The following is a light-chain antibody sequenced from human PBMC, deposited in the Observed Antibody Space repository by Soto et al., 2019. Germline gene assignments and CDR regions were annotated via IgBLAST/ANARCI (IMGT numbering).Light chain of an antibody. CDR2: WAS. Sequence: DIVLTQSPDSLAVSLGERATINCKSSQSILYSSNNKNYLTWYQQKPGQPPKMLFYWASTRESGVPDRFSGGGSGTDFTLTISSLQAEDVAVYYCHQYYSSPYTFGQGTKLEIK. CDR1: QSILYSSNNKNY. V-gene: IGKV4-1*01. J-gene: IGKJ2*01. CDR3: HQYYSSPYT.